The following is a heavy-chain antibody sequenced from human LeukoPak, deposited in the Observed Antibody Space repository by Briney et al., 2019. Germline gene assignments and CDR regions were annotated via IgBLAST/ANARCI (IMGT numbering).Heavy chain of an antibody. Sequence: GGSLRLSCAASGFTFSSYSMNWVRQAPGKGLEWVSSISSSSSYIYYADSVKGRFTISRDNAKNSLYLQMNSLRAEDTAVYYCATNDILTGYYYYYYMDVWGKGTTVTVSS. CDR2: ISSSSSYI. CDR1: GFTFSSYS. D-gene: IGHD3-9*01. CDR3: ATNDILTGYYYYYYMDV. J-gene: IGHJ6*03. V-gene: IGHV3-21*01.